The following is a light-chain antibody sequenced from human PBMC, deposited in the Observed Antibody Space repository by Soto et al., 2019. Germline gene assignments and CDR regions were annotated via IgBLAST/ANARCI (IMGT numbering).Light chain of an antibody. Sequence: EIVMTQSPVTLSVSPGERAALSCRASQSISSNLAWYQQKPGQAPRLLIFGASTRANGIPARFSGSASGTEFTLAISSLPSEDFAVYYCQQYNNWPLTFGQGTKVEIK. V-gene: IGKV3-15*01. CDR2: GAS. CDR1: QSISSN. CDR3: QQYNNWPLT. J-gene: IGKJ1*01.